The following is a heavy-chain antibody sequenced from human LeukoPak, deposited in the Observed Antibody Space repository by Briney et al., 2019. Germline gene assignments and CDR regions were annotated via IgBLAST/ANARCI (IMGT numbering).Heavy chain of an antibody. CDR1: GYTFTGFY. CDR3: VRDRPHNWFDP. V-gene: IGHV1-2*02. CDR2: IKPNNGDT. Sequence: ASVKVSCKASGYTFTGFYIHWVRQAPGQGLEWLGLIKPNNGDTNYAQKFQGRVTMTRDTSITTAYMELSRLKSDDTAVYYCVRDRPHNWFDPWGQGTLVTVSS. J-gene: IGHJ5*02.